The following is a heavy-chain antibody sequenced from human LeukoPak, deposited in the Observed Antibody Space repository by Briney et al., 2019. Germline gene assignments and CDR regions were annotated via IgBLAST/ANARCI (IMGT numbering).Heavy chain of an antibody. CDR1: GGTFSSYA. CDR2: IIPIFGTA. V-gene: IGHV1-69*06. Sequence: VASVKVSCKASGGTFSSYAISWVRQAPGQGLEWMGGIIPIFGTANYAQKFQGRVTITADKSTSTVYMELNSLKSEDTAVYYCARGWDYDSGGRPTAYVYWGQGTLVTVSS. D-gene: IGHD3-22*01. J-gene: IGHJ4*02. CDR3: ARGWDYDSGGRPTAYVY.